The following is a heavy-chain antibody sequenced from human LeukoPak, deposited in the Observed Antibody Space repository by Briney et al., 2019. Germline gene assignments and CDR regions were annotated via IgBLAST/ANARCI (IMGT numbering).Heavy chain of an antibody. CDR3: ARSTAMVTRSFDI. CDR1: GGTFSSYA. J-gene: IGHJ3*02. CDR2: IIPIFGTA. V-gene: IGHV1-69*13. Sequence: GASVKVSCKASGGTFSSYAISWVRQAPRQGLEWMGGIIPIFGTANYAQKFQGRVTITADESTSTAYTELSSLRSEDTAVYYCARSTAMVTRSFDIWGQGTMVTVSS. D-gene: IGHD5-18*01.